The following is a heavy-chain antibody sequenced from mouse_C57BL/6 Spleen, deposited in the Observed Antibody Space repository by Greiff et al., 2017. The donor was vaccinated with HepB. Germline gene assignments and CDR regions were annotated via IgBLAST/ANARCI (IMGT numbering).Heavy chain of an antibody. CDR1: GYTFTSYW. Sequence: QVHVKQPGAELVKPGASVKMSCKASGYTFTSYWITWVKQRPGQGLEWIGDIYPGSGSTNYNEKFKSKATLTVDTSSSTAYMQLSSLTSEDSAVYYCARGNYSNAMDYWGQGTSVTVSS. D-gene: IGHD2-5*01. J-gene: IGHJ4*01. V-gene: IGHV1-55*01. CDR2: IYPGSGST. CDR3: ARGNYSNAMDY.